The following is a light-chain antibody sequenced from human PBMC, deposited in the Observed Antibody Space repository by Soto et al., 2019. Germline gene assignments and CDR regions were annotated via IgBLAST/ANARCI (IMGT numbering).Light chain of an antibody. CDR1: QSVGSTY. Sequence: EIVLTQSPGTLSLSPGERATLSCRASQSVGSTYLAWYQQKPGQAPRLLIYGVSSRAPGIPDRFSGSGSGTDFTLTISRLEPEDFAVYYCQQYGTSPVTFGPGTKVDI. J-gene: IGKJ3*01. CDR2: GVS. CDR3: QQYGTSPVT. V-gene: IGKV3-20*01.